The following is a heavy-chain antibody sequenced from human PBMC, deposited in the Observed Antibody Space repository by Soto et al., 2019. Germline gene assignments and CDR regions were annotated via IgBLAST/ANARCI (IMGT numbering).Heavy chain of an antibody. Sequence: GPTLVNPTQTLTLTCSFSGLALSTSGWDTACTRPPAGRDQESVAAISWNEDKSYSQSVHRMFAIXKYTSTPXVVLELTNLDPLDTATYYCAHIKFPSIGDYEVFDYWAPGILVTVS. J-gene: IGHJ4*02. CDR3: AHIKFPSIGDYEVFDY. CDR1: GLALSTSGWD. D-gene: IGHD3-3*02. CDR2: ISWNEDK. V-gene: IGHV2-5*01.